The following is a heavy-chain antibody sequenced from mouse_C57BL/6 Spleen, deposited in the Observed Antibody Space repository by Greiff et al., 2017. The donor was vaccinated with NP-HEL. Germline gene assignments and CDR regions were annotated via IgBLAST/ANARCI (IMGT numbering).Heavy chain of an antibody. V-gene: IGHV1-50*01. CDR1: GYTFTSYW. J-gene: IGHJ4*01. D-gene: IGHD1-1*01. CDR2: IDPSDSYT. Sequence: QVQLQQSGAELVKPGASVKLSCKASGYTFTSYWMQWVKQRPGQGLEWIGEIDPSDSYTNYNQKFKGKATLTVDTSSSTAYMQLSSLTSEDSAVYYCARYHYGSSYYAMDYWGQGTSVTVSS. CDR3: ARYHYGSSYYAMDY.